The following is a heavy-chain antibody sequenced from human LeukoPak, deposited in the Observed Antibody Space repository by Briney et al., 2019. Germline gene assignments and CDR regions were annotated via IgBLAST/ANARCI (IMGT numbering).Heavy chain of an antibody. CDR1: GGTFSSYA. V-gene: IGHV1-2*02. CDR2: INPNSGGT. D-gene: IGHD3/OR15-3a*01. CDR3: ARVDITVYYYYGMDL. J-gene: IGHJ6*02. Sequence: ASVKVSCKASGGTFSSYAISWVRQAPGQGLESMGWINPNSGGTYFAPKFQGRVTMTRDTSISTAYMELSSLRSDDTAVYYCARVDITVYYYYGMDLWGQGTTVTVSS.